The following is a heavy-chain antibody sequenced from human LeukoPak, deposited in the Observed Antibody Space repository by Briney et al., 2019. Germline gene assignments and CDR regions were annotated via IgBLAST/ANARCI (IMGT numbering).Heavy chain of an antibody. Sequence: ASVKVSCKASGYTFTDYYIHWVRQAPGQGLEWMRWVNPNTGATNYAQKFQGRVTMTRDTSITTAYMEVNRLRSDDTAVYYCARVDVVATIGYFDPWGQGTLVTVSS. CDR2: VNPNTGAT. CDR3: ARVDVVATIGYFDP. V-gene: IGHV1-2*02. CDR1: GYTFTDYY. D-gene: IGHD5-12*01. J-gene: IGHJ5*02.